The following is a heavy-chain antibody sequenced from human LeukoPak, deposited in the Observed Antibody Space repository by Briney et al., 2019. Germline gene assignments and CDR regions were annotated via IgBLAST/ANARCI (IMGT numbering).Heavy chain of an antibody. J-gene: IGHJ4*02. Sequence: PGGSLRLSCAVSGITLSNYGMSWVRQAPGKGLEWVAGISDSGGRTNYADSVKGRFTISRDNRKNTLYLQMNSLRAEGTAVYYCAKRGVVIRVILVGFHKEAYYYDSWGQGALVTVSS. CDR1: GITLSNYG. V-gene: IGHV3-23*01. CDR2: ISDSGGRT. D-gene: IGHD2-21*01. CDR3: AKRGVVIRVILVGFHKEAYYYDS.